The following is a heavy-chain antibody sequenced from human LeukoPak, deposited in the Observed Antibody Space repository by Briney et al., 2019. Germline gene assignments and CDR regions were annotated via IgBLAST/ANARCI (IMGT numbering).Heavy chain of an antibody. V-gene: IGHV1-2*02. CDR1: GYTFTGYY. J-gene: IGHJ4*02. CDR3: AGGRTDIVVVPATLRNYYLDY. Sequence: GASVKVSCKASGYTFTGYYMHWVRQAPGQGLEWMGWINPNSGGTNYAQKFQGRVTMTRDTSISTAYMELSRLRSDDTAVYYCAGGRTDIVVVPATLRNYYLDYWGQGTLVTVSS. D-gene: IGHD2-2*01. CDR2: INPNSGGT.